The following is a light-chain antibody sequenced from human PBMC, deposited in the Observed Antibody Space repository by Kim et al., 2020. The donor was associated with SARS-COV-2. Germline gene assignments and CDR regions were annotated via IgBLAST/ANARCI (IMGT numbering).Light chain of an antibody. J-gene: IGKJ2*01. CDR2: ATS. CDR1: QNISSC. CDR3: QQSYDVPYT. V-gene: IGKV1-39*01. Sequence: SASIGDRVTITCRASQNISSCLNWYQQIPGKAPKVLIYATSTLQYGVSAMFSGRGSGTNFTLTSTGLQPEDFVSYYCQQSYDVPYTFGQGTKLEI.